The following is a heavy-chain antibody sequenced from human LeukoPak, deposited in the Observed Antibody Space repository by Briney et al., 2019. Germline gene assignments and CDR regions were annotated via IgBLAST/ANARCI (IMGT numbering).Heavy chain of an antibody. V-gene: IGHV4-59*08. J-gene: IGHJ4*02. D-gene: IGHD3-10*01. CDR1: GGSISSYY. Sequence: SETLSLTCTVSGGSISSYYWSWIRQPPGKGLEWIGYIYYSGSTNYNPSLKSRVTISVDTSKNQFSLKLSSVTAADTAVYYCARGATMVRGVIALDYWGQGTLVTVSS. CDR3: ARGATMVRGVIALDY. CDR2: IYYSGST.